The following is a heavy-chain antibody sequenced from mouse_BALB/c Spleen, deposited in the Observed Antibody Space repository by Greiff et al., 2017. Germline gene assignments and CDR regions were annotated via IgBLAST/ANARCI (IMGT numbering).Heavy chain of an antibody. V-gene: IGHV14-3*02. D-gene: IGHD1-2*01. Sequence: EVQLVESGAELVKPGASVKLSCTASGFNIKDTYMHWVKQRPEQGLEWIGRIDPANGNTKYDPKFQGKATITADTSSNTAYLQLSSLTSEDTAVYYCARSLFITAPWFAYWGQGTLVTVSA. CDR1: GFNIKDTY. J-gene: IGHJ3*01. CDR2: IDPANGNT. CDR3: ARSLFITAPWFAY.